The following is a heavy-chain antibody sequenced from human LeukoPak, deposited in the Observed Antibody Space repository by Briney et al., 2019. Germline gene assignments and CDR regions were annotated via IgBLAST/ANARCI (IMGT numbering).Heavy chain of an antibody. D-gene: IGHD1-26*01. CDR3: AGILGATANWFDP. V-gene: IGHV4-39*07. CDR1: GGSISSGSYY. Sequence: SETLPLTCTVSGGSISSGSYYWGWIRQPPGKGLEWIGSIYYNENRYFSGTSDYNPSLKSRVTISVDTSKNQFSLKLTSVTAADTAVHYCAGILGATANWFDPWGQGTLVTVSS. CDR2: IYYNENRYFSGTS. J-gene: IGHJ5*02.